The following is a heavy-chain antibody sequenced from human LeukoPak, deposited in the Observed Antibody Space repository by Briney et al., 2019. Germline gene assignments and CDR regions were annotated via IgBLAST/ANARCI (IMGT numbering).Heavy chain of an antibody. CDR2: INSDGSST. CDR1: GFTFSKHW. J-gene: IGHJ4*02. D-gene: IGHD3-10*01. V-gene: IGHV3-74*01. Sequence: PGGSLRLSCAASGFTFSKHWMHWVRQAPGKGLVWVSRINSDGSSTTYADSVKGRFTISRDNAKNTLYLQMNSLRAEDTAVYYCGMVRGVMNFDYWGQGTLVTVSS. CDR3: GMVRGVMNFDY.